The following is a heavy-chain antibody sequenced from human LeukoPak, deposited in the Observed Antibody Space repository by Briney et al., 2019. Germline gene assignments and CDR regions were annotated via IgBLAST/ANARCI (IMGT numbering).Heavy chain of an antibody. CDR2: IYYTGAT. CDR1: GGSISGYY. Sequence: RASETLSLTCTVSGGSISGYYWSWIRLPPGKGLEWIGYIYYTGATYYNPSLKSRVTISLDTSKNQFSLKLSSVTAADAAVYYCARAGYSYGTGYYFDYWGQGALVTVSS. V-gene: IGHV4-59*01. D-gene: IGHD5-18*01. CDR3: ARAGYSYGTGYYFDY. J-gene: IGHJ4*02.